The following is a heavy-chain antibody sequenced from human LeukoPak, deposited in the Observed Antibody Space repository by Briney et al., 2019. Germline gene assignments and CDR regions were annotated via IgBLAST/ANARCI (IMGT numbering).Heavy chain of an antibody. CDR1: AESFSGYF. D-gene: IGHD5-12*01. CDR3: ARKSGYARDY. CDR2: INHSGSTT. Sequence: SETLSLTCAAYAESFSGYFWNWIRQPPGKGLEWIGEINHSGSTTNYNPSLKSRFTMSVDTSKNQFSLKLTSVTAADTAVYYCARKSGYARDYWGQGNLVIVSS. J-gene: IGHJ4*02. V-gene: IGHV4-34*01.